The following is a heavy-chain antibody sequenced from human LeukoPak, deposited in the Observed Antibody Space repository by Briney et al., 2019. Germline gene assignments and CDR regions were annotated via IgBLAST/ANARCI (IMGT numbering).Heavy chain of an antibody. D-gene: IGHD4-17*01. CDR3: ARVFGAVHTVTNYDAFEN. CDR2: INPDNGGT. V-gene: IGHV1-2*02. J-gene: IGHJ3*02. CDR1: GYTFTGYY. Sequence: GASVKVSCKTFGYTFTGYYMHWIRQAPGQGLEWMGWINPDNGGTNYPLKFEGRVTMTRDTSISTAYMELGRLRSDDTAVYYCARVFGAVHTVTNYDAFENWGQGTMVSVSS.